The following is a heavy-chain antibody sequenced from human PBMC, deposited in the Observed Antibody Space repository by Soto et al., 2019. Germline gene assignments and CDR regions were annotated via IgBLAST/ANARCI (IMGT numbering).Heavy chain of an antibody. CDR1: GYTFTSYY. J-gene: IGHJ4*02. V-gene: IGHV1-46*01. CDR2: INPSGGST. Sequence: QVQLVQSGAEVKKPGASVKVSCKASGYTFTSYYMHWVRQAPGQGLEWMGIINPSGGSTSYAQKFQGRVTMTRDTSTSTVYMELSSLRSEDTAVYYCASLPYDILTGPPFWGQGTLVTVSS. CDR3: ASLPYDILTGPPF. D-gene: IGHD3-9*01.